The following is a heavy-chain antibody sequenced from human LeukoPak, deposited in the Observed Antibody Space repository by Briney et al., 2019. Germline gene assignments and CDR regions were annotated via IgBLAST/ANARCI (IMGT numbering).Heavy chain of an antibody. D-gene: IGHD2-2*01. CDR2: IYYSGST. Sequence: SETLSLTCTVSGGSISSYYWSWIRQPPGKGLEWIGYIYYSGSTNYNPSLKSRVTISVDTSKNQFSLKLSSVTAADTAVYYCARQYGTRYYFDYWGQGTLVTVSS. V-gene: IGHV4-59*01. J-gene: IGHJ4*02. CDR1: GGSISSYY. CDR3: ARQYGTRYYFDY.